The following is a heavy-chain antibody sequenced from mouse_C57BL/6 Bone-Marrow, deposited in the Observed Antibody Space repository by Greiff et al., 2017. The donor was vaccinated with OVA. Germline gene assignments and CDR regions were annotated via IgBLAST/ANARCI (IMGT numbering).Heavy chain of an antibody. Sequence: VKLMESGAELARPGASVKLSCKASGYTFTSYGIRWVKQRTGPGLAWIGELYPRSGNTYYNEKFKGKATLTADQSSSTASLELRRLTSENSAVYFGADYDNGRRRDYWGQGTTLTGS. D-gene: IGHD1-1*01. CDR3: ADYDNGRRRDY. CDR2: LYPRSGNT. J-gene: IGHJ2*01. V-gene: IGHV1-81*01. CDR1: GYTFTSYG.